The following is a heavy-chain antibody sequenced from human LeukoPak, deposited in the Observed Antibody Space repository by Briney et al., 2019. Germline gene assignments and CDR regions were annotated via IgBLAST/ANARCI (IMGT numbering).Heavy chain of an antibody. CDR3: AKIMITFGGVIVMVDY. V-gene: IGHV3-30*02. CDR2: IRYGGSNK. Sequence: GGSLRLSCAASGFTFSSYGMHWVRQAPGKGLEWVAFIRYGGSNKYYADSVKGRFTISRDNSKNTLYLQMNSLRAEDTAVYYCAKIMITFGGVIVMVDYWGQGTLVTVSS. D-gene: IGHD3-16*02. J-gene: IGHJ4*02. CDR1: GFTFSSYG.